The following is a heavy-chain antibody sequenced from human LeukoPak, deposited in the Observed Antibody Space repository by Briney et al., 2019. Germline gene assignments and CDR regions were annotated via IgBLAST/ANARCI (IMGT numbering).Heavy chain of an antibody. V-gene: IGHV3-74*01. CDR2: INSDGSST. Sequence: GGSLRLSCAAFGFTFSSYWMHWVRQAPGKGLVWVSRINSDGSSTSYADSVKGRFTISRDNAKNTLYLQMNSLRAEDTAVYYCARVNLLYYYDSSGAFDIWGQGTMVTVSS. CDR1: GFTFSSYW. D-gene: IGHD3-22*01. J-gene: IGHJ3*02. CDR3: ARVNLLYYYDSSGAFDI.